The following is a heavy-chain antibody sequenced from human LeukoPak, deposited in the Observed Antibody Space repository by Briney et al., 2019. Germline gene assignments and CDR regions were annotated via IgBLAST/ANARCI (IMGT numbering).Heavy chain of an antibody. J-gene: IGHJ4*02. CDR3: ARDPMAIHYDSSAYYDY. CDR1: GFTFSSYS. Sequence: PGGSLRLSCAASGFTFSSYSMNWVRQAPGKGLEWLSYISTSSTTIYYADSVKGRFTISRDNAKNSLYLQMNSLRAEDTAVYYCARDPMAIHYDSSAYYDYWGQGTLVTVSS. D-gene: IGHD3-22*01. CDR2: ISTSSTTI. V-gene: IGHV3-48*04.